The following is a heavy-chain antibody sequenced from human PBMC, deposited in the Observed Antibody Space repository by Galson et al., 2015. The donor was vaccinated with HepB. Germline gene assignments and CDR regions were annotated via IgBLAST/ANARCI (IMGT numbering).Heavy chain of an antibody. J-gene: IGHJ6*02. CDR3: ARNVLRYFDGMDV. Sequence: SETLSLTCAVYGGSFSGYYWSWIRQPPGKGLEWIGEINHSGSTNYNPSLKSRVTISVDTSKNQFSLKLSSVTAADTAVYYCARNVLRYFDGMDVWGQGTTVTVSS. CDR1: GGSFSGYY. V-gene: IGHV4-34*01. CDR2: INHSGST. D-gene: IGHD3-9*01.